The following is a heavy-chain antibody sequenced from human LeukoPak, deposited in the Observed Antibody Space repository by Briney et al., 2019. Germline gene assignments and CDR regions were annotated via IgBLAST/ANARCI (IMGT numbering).Heavy chain of an antibody. Sequence: GASVTVSFTSSVYTFTVYYMHWVRQAPAQGLEWMGWINPNSGGTNYAQKFQGRVTMTRDTSISTPYIELSRLRADDTAVYYCARDSGGYSEPAPDYWGQGTLVTVSS. CDR3: ARDSGGYSEPAPDY. CDR2: INPNSGGT. D-gene: IGHD1-26*01. CDR1: VYTFTVYY. J-gene: IGHJ4*02. V-gene: IGHV1-2*02.